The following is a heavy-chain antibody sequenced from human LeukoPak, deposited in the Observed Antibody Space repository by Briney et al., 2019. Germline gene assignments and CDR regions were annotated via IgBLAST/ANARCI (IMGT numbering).Heavy chain of an antibody. D-gene: IGHD1-1*01. V-gene: IGHV3-21*01. CDR2: ISSSSSYI. J-gene: IGHJ6*02. Sequence: GGSLRLSCAASGFTFSSYSMNWVRQAPGKGLEWVSSISSSSSYIYYADSVKGRFTISRDNAKNSLYLQMNSLRAEDTAVYYCAREADDADYYGMDVWGQGTTVTVSS. CDR1: GFTFSSYS. CDR3: AREADDADYYGMDV.